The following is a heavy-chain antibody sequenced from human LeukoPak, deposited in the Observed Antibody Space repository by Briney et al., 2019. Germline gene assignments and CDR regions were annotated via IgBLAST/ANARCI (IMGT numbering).Heavy chain of an antibody. CDR2: INPNSGGT. Sequence: ASVKVSCEASGYTFTGYYMHWVRQAPGQGLEWMGRINPNSGGTNYAQKFQGRVTMTRDTSISTAYMELSRLRSDDTAVYYCARQLPSFIVVVPAADFDYSCQGTLVTVSS. CDR1: GYTFTGYY. D-gene: IGHD2-2*01. J-gene: IGHJ4*02. CDR3: ARQLPSFIVVVPAADFDY. V-gene: IGHV1-2*06.